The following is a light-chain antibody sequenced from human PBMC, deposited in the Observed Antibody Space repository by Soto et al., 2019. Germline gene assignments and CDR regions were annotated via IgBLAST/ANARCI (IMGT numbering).Light chain of an antibody. J-gene: IGKJ1*01. CDR1: QGISNY. Sequence: DIQMTQSPSSLSASFGDRVTITCRASQGISNYLAWYQQKPGKVPKLLIYAASTLQSGVPSRFSGSGSGTDFTLTITSLQPEDVATYYCQKYNSALSRGFGQGTKVDIK. CDR3: QKYNSALSRG. V-gene: IGKV1-27*01. CDR2: AAS.